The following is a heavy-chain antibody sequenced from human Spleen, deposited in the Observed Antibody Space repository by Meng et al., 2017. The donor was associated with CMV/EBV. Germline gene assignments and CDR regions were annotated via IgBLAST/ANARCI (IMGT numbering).Heavy chain of an antibody. CDR3: ARGFPADTFGGVIVGHDY. CDR2: IYTGGST. CDR1: GFTVSSNY. D-gene: IGHD3-16*02. Sequence: GGSLRLSCAASGFTVSSNYLSWVRQAPGQGLEWVSVIYTGGSTYYADYLNGRFTISRDNSKNTLYLQMNSLRAEDTAVYYCARGFPADTFGGVIVGHDYWGQGTLVTVSS. J-gene: IGHJ4*02. V-gene: IGHV3-53*01.